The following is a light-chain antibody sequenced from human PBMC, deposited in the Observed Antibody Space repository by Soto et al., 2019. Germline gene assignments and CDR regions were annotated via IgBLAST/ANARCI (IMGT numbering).Light chain of an antibody. Sequence: EVVLTQSPVTLSLSPGERATLSCRASQSFRGLLAWYQQKPGQAPRLLIYDASNRATGIPARFSGSGSGTDFTLTISSLEPEDFAVYYCQQRSNWPLTFGGGTKVEI. V-gene: IGKV3-11*01. CDR3: QQRSNWPLT. CDR1: QSFRGL. J-gene: IGKJ4*01. CDR2: DAS.